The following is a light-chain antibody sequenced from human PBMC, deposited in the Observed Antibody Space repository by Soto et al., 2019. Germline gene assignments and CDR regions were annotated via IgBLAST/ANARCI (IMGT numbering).Light chain of an antibody. CDR3: SSYTSTSARV. V-gene: IGLV2-14*01. J-gene: IGLJ1*01. CDR2: EVS. Sequence: ALTQPASVSGSPGQSITISCTGTSSDIGAYKYVSWYQHHSGKAPKLIIYEVSIRPSGISNRFSGSMSGNTASLTISGLQAEDEADYYCSSYTSTSARVFGTGTKVTVL. CDR1: SSDIGAYKY.